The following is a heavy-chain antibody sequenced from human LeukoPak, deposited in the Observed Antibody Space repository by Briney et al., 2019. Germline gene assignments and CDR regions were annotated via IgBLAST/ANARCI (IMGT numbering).Heavy chain of an antibody. CDR2: IYYSGST. CDR1: GESLNGYY. V-gene: IGHV4-59*08. J-gene: IGHJ5*02. CDR3: ARLRQQLAPFDP. Sequence: PSETLSLTCAVYGESLNGYYWSWIRQPPGKGLEWIGYIYYSGSTNYNPSLKSRVTISVDTSKNQFSLKLSSVTAADTAVYYCARLRQQLAPFDPWGQGTLVTVSS. D-gene: IGHD6-13*01.